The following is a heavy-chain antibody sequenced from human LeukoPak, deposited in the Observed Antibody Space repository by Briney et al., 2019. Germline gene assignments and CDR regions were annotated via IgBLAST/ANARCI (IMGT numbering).Heavy chain of an antibody. Sequence: GGSLRLSCAAFDFTFSNYAMSWVRQSPGKGLEWVSGTSGSGGSRYYPDSVKGRFTISRDNSKNTVYLQMSSLRAEDTAVYYCAKAKWFGESPFDYWGQGSLVTVSS. D-gene: IGHD3-10*01. J-gene: IGHJ4*02. CDR2: TSGSGGSR. CDR3: AKAKWFGESPFDY. CDR1: DFTFSNYA. V-gene: IGHV3-23*01.